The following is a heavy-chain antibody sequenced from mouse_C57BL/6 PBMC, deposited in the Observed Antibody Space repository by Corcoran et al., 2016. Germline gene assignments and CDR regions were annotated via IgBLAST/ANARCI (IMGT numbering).Heavy chain of an antibody. D-gene: IGHD1-1*01. Sequence: QIQLVQSGPELKKPGETVKISCKASGYTFTTYGMSWVKQAPGKGLKWMGWINTYSGVPTYADDFKGRFAFSLETSASTAYLQINNLKNEDTATYVCARHGSSYEDYWGQGTTLTVSS. V-gene: IGHV9-3*01. CDR2: INTYSGVP. J-gene: IGHJ2*01. CDR3: ARHGSSYEDY. CDR1: GYTFTTYG.